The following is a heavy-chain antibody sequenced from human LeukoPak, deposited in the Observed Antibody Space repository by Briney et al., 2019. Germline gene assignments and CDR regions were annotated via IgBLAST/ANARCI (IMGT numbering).Heavy chain of an antibody. CDR3: ARGPRPTYYDFWSGYYTGEYFDY. CDR2: IIPIFGTA. D-gene: IGHD3-3*01. V-gene: IGHV1-69*13. CDR1: GGTFSSYA. Sequence: SAKVSCKASGGTFSSYAISWVRQAPGQGLEWMGGIIPIFGTANYAQKFQGRVTITADESTSTAYMELSSLRSEDTAVYYCARGPRPTYYDFWSGYYTGEYFDYWGQGTLVTVSS. J-gene: IGHJ4*02.